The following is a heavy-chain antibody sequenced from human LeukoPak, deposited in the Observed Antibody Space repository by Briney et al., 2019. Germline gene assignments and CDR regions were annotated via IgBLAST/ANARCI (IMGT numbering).Heavy chain of an antibody. D-gene: IGHD3-22*01. CDR3: ARQNYYDSSGCFDY. Sequence: HPGGSLRLSCAASGFTFSSYGMHWVRQAPGKGLEWVAFIRYDGSNKYYADSVKGRFTISRDNSKNTLYLQMNSLRAEDTAVYYCARQNYYDSSGCFDYWGQGTLVTVSS. CDR2: IRYDGSNK. V-gene: IGHV3-30*02. J-gene: IGHJ4*02. CDR1: GFTFSSYG.